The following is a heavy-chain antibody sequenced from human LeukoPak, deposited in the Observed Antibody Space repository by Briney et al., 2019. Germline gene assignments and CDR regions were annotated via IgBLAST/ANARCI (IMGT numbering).Heavy chain of an antibody. CDR3: AKRQEMVYAIGNY. CDR1: GFTFSSYG. V-gene: IGHV3-30*02. Sequence: GGSLRLSCAASGFTFSSYGMHWVRQAPGKGLEWVAFIRYDGSNKYYAGSVKGRFTISRDNSKNTLYLQMNSLRAEDTAVYYCAKRQEMVYAIGNYWGQGTLVTVSS. CDR2: IRYDGSNK. D-gene: IGHD2-8*01. J-gene: IGHJ4*02.